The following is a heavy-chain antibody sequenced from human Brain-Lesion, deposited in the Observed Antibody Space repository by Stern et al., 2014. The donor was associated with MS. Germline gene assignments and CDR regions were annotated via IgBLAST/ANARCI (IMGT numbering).Heavy chain of an antibody. CDR1: GFTFTSSA. D-gene: IGHD6-13*01. Sequence: QLVQSGPEVQKPGTSVKVSCTASGFTFTSSAVQWVRQARGQRLEWRGWIGVSRGNTNYAQKFQERVTITRDMSTSTAYMELSSLRSEDTAVYYCAADPTTGSSSWYYIPNWFDPWGQGTLVTVSS. V-gene: IGHV1-58*01. CDR3: AADPTTGSSSWYYIPNWFDP. CDR2: IGVSRGNT. J-gene: IGHJ5*02.